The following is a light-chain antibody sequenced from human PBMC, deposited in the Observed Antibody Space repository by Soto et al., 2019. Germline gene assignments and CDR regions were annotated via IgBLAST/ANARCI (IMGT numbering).Light chain of an antibody. CDR2: SDN. J-gene: IGLJ1*01. V-gene: IGLV1-44*01. Sequence: SVLTESRLASGTTGRRVTISCSGSSSNIGSNTVNWYHQLPGTAPKLLIYSDNQRPSGVPDRFSGSKSGTSASLAISGLQSEDEADYYCAAWDDSQNGYVVASGTKVTVL. CDR3: AAWDDSQNGYV. CDR1: SSNIGSNT.